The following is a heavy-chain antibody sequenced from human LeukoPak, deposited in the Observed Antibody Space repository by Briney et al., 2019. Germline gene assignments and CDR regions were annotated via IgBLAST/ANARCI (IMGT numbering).Heavy chain of an antibody. J-gene: IGHJ4*02. V-gene: IGHV4-30-4*01. CDR1: GGSISSGDYY. D-gene: IGHD3-10*01. CDR3: ARVRRSRGSGSYCFDY. Sequence: SETLSLTCTVSGGSISSGDYYWSWIRQPPGKSLEWIGYIYYSGSTYYNPSLKSRVTISVDTSKNQFSLKLSSVTAADTAVYYCARVRRSRGSGSYCFDYWGQGTLVTVSS. CDR2: IYYSGST.